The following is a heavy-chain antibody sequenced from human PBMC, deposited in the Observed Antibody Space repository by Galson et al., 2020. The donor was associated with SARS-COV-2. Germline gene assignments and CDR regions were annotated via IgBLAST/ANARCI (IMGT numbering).Heavy chain of an antibody. D-gene: IGHD1-26*01. CDR1: GFTFSSYA. V-gene: IGHV3-23*01. Sequence: GGSLRLSCAASGFTFSSYAMSWVRQAPGKGLEWVSLISASGSDTFYADSVKGRFTMSRDNYRYTLFLQMDSLRGEDTAVYYCAKRYSGSRYWYFDLWGRGTLVTVSS. CDR2: ISASGSDT. CDR3: AKRYSGSRYWYFDL. J-gene: IGHJ2*01.